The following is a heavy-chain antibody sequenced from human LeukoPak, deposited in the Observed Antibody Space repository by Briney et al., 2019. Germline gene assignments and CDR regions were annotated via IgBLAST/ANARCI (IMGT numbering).Heavy chain of an antibody. Sequence: GRSLRLSCAASGFTFSGYAMHWVRQAPGKGLEWVAVISYDGSNKYYADSVKGRFTISRDNSKNTLYLQMNSLRAEDTAVYYCARDLGSSSSGGDYWGQGTLVTVSS. V-gene: IGHV3-30*04. CDR2: ISYDGSNK. J-gene: IGHJ4*02. CDR3: ARDLGSSSSGGDY. CDR1: GFTFSGYA. D-gene: IGHD6-13*01.